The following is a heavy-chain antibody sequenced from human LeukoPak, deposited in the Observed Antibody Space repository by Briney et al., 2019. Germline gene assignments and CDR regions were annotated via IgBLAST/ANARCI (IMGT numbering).Heavy chain of an antibody. V-gene: IGHV3-23*01. Sequence: GGSLRLSCAASGFTFSSYAMSWVRQAPGKGLEWVSAISGSGGSTYYADSVKGRFTISRDNSKNTLYLQMNSLRAEDTAVYYCAKVGRFTSGGVIVIMGTTYYFDYWGQGTLVTVSS. D-gene: IGHD3-16*02. J-gene: IGHJ4*02. CDR3: AKVGRFTSGGVIVIMGTTYYFDY. CDR1: GFTFSSYA. CDR2: ISGSGGST.